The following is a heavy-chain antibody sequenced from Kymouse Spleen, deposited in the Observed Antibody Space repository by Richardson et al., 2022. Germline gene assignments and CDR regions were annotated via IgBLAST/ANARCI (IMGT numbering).Heavy chain of an antibody. CDR1: GYTFTSYD. CDR3: ARDHVLRYFDWPNYYYYGMDV. CDR2: MNPNSGNT. J-gene: IGHJ6*02. D-gene: IGHD3-9*01. V-gene: IGHV1-8*01. Sequence: QVQLVQSGAEVKKPGASVKVSCKASGYTFTSYDINWVRQATGQGLEWMGWMNPNSGNTGYAQKFQGRVTMTRNTSISTAYMELSSLRSEDTAVYYCARDHVLRYFDWPNYYYYGMDVWGQGTTVTVSS.